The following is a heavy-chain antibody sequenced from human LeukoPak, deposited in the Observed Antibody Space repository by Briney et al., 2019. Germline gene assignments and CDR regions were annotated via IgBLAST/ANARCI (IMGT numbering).Heavy chain of an antibody. Sequence: GGSLRLSCAASGFTVSSNCMTWVRQAPGKGLDWVSVIYSGGSTYYADSVKGRFTISRDNSKNTLYLQMNSLRAEDTAVYYCARHYSSGLHYFDYWGQGTLVTVSS. J-gene: IGHJ4*02. V-gene: IGHV3-66*04. CDR2: IYSGGST. CDR3: ARHYSSGLHYFDY. CDR1: GFTVSSNC. D-gene: IGHD6-19*01.